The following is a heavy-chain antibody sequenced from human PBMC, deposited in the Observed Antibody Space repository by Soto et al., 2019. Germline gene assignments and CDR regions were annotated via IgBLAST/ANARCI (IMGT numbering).Heavy chain of an antibody. CDR3: AREAPYCSGGSCYVPGVLEH. D-gene: IGHD2-15*01. V-gene: IGHV3-33*01. Sequence: PGGSLRLSCAASGFTFSTYGMHWVRQAPGKGLEWVALIWYDGSDKYYTDSVKGRFTISRDNAKNMLYLQMNSLKLEDTAVYYWAREAPYCSGGSCYVPGVLEHWGQGTLVTVSS. J-gene: IGHJ4*02. CDR2: IWYDGSDK. CDR1: GFTFSTYG.